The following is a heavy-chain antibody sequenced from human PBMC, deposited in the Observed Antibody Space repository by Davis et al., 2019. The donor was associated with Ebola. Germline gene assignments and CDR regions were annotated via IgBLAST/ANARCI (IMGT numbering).Heavy chain of an antibody. CDR1: GFTFSDYY. V-gene: IGHV3-11*06. J-gene: IGHJ6*02. D-gene: IGHD3-3*01. Sequence: GESLKISCAASGFTFSDYYMSWIRQAPGKGLEWVSYISSSSSYTNYADSVKGRFTISRDNAKNSLYLQMNSLRAEDTAVYYCARHYDFWSGFGMDVWGQGTTVTVSS. CDR3: ARHYDFWSGFGMDV. CDR2: ISSSSSYT.